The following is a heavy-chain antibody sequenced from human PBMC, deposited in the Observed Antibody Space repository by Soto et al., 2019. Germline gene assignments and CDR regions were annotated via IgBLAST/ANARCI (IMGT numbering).Heavy chain of an antibody. D-gene: IGHD3-22*01. CDR2: INSDGSST. CDR1: GFTFSNYW. J-gene: IGHJ4*02. CDR3: ARNPPRGYYDSSGCIDY. Sequence: GGSLRLSCAASGFTFSNYWMDWVRQAPGKGLVWVSRINSDGSSTSYADSVKGRFTISRDNAKNTLYLQMNNLRAEDTAVYYCARNPPRGYYDSSGCIDYWGQGTLVTVSS. V-gene: IGHV3-74*01.